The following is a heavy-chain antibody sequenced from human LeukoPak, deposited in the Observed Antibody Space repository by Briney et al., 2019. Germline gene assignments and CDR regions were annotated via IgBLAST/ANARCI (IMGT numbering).Heavy chain of an antibody. D-gene: IGHD3-3*01. CDR1: GFTFSSHW. J-gene: IGHJ4*02. CDR3: ARDPGFWSGYYKV. CDR2: IKEDGNEK. Sequence: GGSLRLSCAASGFTFSSHWMSWVRQAPGKGLECVANIKEDGNEKHYVDSVKGRFTVSRDNAKDSLYLQMNSLRAEDTAVYYCARDPGFWSGYYKVWGQGTLVTVSS. V-gene: IGHV3-7*01.